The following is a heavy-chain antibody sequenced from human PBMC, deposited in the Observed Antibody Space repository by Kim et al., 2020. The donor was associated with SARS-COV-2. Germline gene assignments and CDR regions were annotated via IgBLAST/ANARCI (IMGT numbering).Heavy chain of an antibody. CDR2: IKQDGSEK. CDR3: ARGSGSGPSRWFDP. D-gene: IGHD6-19*01. J-gene: IGHJ5*02. V-gene: IGHV3-7*03. CDR1: GFTFSSYW. Sequence: GGSLRLSCAASGFTFSSYWMSWVRQAPGKGLEWVANIKQDGSEKYYVDSVKGRFTISRDNAKNSLYLQMNSLRAEDTAVYYCARGSGSGPSRWFDPWGQGTLVTVSS.